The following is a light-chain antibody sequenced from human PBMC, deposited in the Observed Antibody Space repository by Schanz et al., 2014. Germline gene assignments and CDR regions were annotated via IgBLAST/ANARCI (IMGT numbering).Light chain of an antibody. CDR1: SSNIGAGYD. J-gene: IGLJ3*02. V-gene: IGLV1-40*01. Sequence: QSVLTQPPSVSGAPGQRVTISCTRSSSNIGAGYDVHWYQQLPGTAPKLLIYGNSNRPSGVPDRFSGSKSGTSASLAITGLQAEDEADYYCQSYDSSLSGFFWVFGGGTKLTVL. CDR3: QSYDSSLSGFFWV. CDR2: GNS.